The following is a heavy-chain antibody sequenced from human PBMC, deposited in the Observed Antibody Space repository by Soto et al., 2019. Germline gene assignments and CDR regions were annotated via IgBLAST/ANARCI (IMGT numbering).Heavy chain of an antibody. J-gene: IGHJ6*02. D-gene: IGHD2-15*01. CDR1: GGPLRRYY. Sequence: SETLSLTCAVHGGPLRRYYWTWIRQPPGKGLEWLGEIHQSGNANYNPSLKSRLSMSVDTSKNKFSLKMTSVTAADTATYYCAGDNVVVNPIRYYHYGIDVWGQGTTVTVSS. CDR3: AGDNVVVNPIRYYHYGIDV. CDR2: IHQSGNA. V-gene: IGHV4-34*01.